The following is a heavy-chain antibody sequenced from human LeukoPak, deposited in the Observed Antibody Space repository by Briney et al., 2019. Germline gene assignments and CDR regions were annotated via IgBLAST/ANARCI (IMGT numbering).Heavy chain of an antibody. D-gene: IGHD6-13*01. CDR3: ARDWMDSSNWFRWYFDL. Sequence: SETLSLTCTVSGSSFSSSYWSWIRQPAGKGLEWIGRIYASGSTNYNPSFKSRITMSVDTSKNHSSLNLSSVTAADTAVYYCARDWMDSSNWFRWYFDLWGRGTLVTVSS. CDR1: GSSFSSSY. CDR2: IYASGST. J-gene: IGHJ2*01. V-gene: IGHV4-4*07.